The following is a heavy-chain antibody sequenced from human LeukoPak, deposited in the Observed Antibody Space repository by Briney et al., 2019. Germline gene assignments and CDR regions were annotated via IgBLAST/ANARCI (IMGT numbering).Heavy chain of an antibody. V-gene: IGHV1-69*04. CDR2: IIPIFGIA. Sequence: WASVKVSCKASGGTFRSYAISSVRQAPGQGLEWMGRIIPIFGIANYAQKFQGRVTITADKSTSTAYMELSSLRSEDTAVYYCAREAQFYSWFDPWGQGTLVTVSS. CDR1: GGTFRSYA. CDR3: AREAQFYSWFDP. J-gene: IGHJ5*02. D-gene: IGHD2-15*01.